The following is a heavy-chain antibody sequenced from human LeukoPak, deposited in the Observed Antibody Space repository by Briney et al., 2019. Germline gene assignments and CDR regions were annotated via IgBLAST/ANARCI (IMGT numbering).Heavy chain of an antibody. D-gene: IGHD3-3*01. Sequence: QSGGSQRLSCAASGFTFRDYWMSWVSQAPGKGLEWVANIKTDGTEAYYMDSVKGRFNISRDNAKNALYLQMSSLRTEDTAVYYCARDYDFWSGYFDWWGQGTRVTVSS. CDR3: ARDYDFWSGYFDW. V-gene: IGHV3-7*05. CDR2: IKTDGTEA. CDR1: GFTFRDYW. J-gene: IGHJ4*02.